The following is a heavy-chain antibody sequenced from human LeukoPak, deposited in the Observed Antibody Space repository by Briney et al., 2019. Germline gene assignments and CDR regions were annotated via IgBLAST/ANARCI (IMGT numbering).Heavy chain of an antibody. CDR3: ARAGYSYNTGYYFDY. D-gene: IGHD5-18*01. V-gene: IGHV4-59*01. CDR1: GGSISSYY. Sequence: SETLSLTCTVSGGSISSYYWTWIRLPPGKGLGWIGYIYYTGATYYNPSLKSRVTISLDTSKNQFSLKLSSVTAADAAVYYCARAGYSYNTGYYFDYWGQGALVTVSS. CDR2: IYYTGAT. J-gene: IGHJ4*02.